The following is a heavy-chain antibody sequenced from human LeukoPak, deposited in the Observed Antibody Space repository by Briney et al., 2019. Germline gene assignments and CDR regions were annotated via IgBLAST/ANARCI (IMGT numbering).Heavy chain of an antibody. CDR2: ISSSGSTI. Sequence: AGGSLRLSCAASGFTFSDYYMSWIRQAPGKGLEWVSYISSSGSTIYYADSVKGRFTISRDNAKNSLYLQMNSLRAEDTAVYYCVQEGPRGLAFDIWGQGTKVTVSS. V-gene: IGHV3-11*01. CDR3: VQEGPRGLAFDI. CDR1: GFTFSDYY. J-gene: IGHJ3*02.